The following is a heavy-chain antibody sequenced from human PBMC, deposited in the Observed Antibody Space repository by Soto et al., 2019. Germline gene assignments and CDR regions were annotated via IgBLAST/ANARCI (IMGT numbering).Heavy chain of an antibody. D-gene: IGHD5-12*01. CDR2: TYYSGST. CDR1: DGSISRYY. V-gene: IGHV4-59*01. Sequence: PSENLSLTCTVPDGSISRYYCTWILQPPGKEQEWIGYTYYSGSTNYNPSLKSRVTISVDTSKNQFSLKLYSVTAADTAVYYFSINVATRHHYYYMDVRGLGTTVTVS. CDR3: SINVATRHHYYYMDV. J-gene: IGHJ6*03.